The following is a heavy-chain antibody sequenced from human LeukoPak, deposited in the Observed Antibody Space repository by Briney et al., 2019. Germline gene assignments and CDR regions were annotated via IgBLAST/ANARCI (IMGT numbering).Heavy chain of an antibody. V-gene: IGHV4-34*01. Sequence: SGTLSLTCTVSGGSISSYYWSWIRQPPGKGLEWIGEINHSGSTNYNPSLKSRVTISVDTSKNQFSLKLSSVTAADTAVYYCARGRLRRSSGSLNWFDPWGQGTLVTVSS. D-gene: IGHD1-26*01. J-gene: IGHJ5*02. CDR1: GGSISSYY. CDR3: ARGRLRRSSGSLNWFDP. CDR2: INHSGST.